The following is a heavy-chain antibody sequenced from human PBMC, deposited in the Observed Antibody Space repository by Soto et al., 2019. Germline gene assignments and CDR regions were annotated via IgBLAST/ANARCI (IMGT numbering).Heavy chain of an antibody. J-gene: IGHJ6*03. CDR3: ATGLYYDFWSGYRKYYYYMDV. CDR2: FDPEDGET. V-gene: IGHV1-24*01. Sequence: ASVKVSCKVSGYTLTELSMHWVRQAPGKGLEWMGGFDPEDGETIYAQKFQGRVTMTEDTSTDTAYMELSSLRSEDTAVYYCATGLYYDFWSGYRKYYYYMDVWGKGTTVTSP. CDR1: GYTLTELS. D-gene: IGHD3-3*01.